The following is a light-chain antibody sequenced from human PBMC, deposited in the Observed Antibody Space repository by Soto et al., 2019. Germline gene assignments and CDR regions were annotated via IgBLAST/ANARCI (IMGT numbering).Light chain of an antibody. CDR1: SSDVGTYDD. Sequence: QPALTQPASVFASPGQSITISCTGTSSDVGTYDDVSWYRQHPGKAPRLLIYEVTNRPSGVSNRFSGSKSGDTASLTISGLQAEDEGDYYCSSYTIGSTYVFGSGTKVTVL. CDR2: EVT. V-gene: IGLV2-14*01. CDR3: SSYTIGSTYV. J-gene: IGLJ1*01.